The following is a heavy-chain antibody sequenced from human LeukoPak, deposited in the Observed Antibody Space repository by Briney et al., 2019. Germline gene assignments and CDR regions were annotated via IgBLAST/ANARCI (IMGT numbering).Heavy chain of an antibody. J-gene: IGHJ3*02. Sequence: SETLSLTCTVSGGSISSGDYYWSWIRQHPGKGLEWIGYIYYTGSTYYNPSLRSRVTISVDTSKNHFSLKLSSVTAADTAVYYCARDLYYDSGGSRVDTFDIWGQGAMVTVSS. V-gene: IGHV4-31*03. CDR3: ARDLYYDSGGSRVDTFDI. CDR1: GGSISSGDYY. CDR2: IYYTGST. D-gene: IGHD3-22*01.